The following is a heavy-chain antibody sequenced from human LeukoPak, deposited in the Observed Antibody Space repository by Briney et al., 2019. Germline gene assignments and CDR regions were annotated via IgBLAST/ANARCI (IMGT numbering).Heavy chain of an antibody. J-gene: IGHJ4*02. CDR3: ARGGGYSYGRRPLPSYYFDY. CDR2: IIPIFGTA. V-gene: IGHV1-69*13. D-gene: IGHD5-18*01. Sequence: GASVKVSCKASGYTFTSYYMHWVRQAPGQGLEWMGGIIPIFGTANYAQKFQGRVTITADESTSTAYMELSSLRSEDTAVYYCARGGGYSYGRRPLPSYYFDYWGQGTLATVSS. CDR1: GYTFTSYY.